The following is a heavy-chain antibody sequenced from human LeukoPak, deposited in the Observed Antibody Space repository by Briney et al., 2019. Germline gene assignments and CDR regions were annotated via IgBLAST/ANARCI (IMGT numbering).Heavy chain of an antibody. D-gene: IGHD4-23*01. CDR2: IYFSGST. V-gene: IGHV4-31*03. CDR1: GGSINSANYY. CDR3: ARVSTVASVYFDY. Sequence: SETLSLTCTVSGGSINSANYYWSWIRQHPGEGLEWIGYIYFSGSTYYNPSLKSRVTISVDTSKNQFSLKLNSVTAADTAVYYCARVSTVASVYFDYWGQGTLVTVSS. J-gene: IGHJ4*02.